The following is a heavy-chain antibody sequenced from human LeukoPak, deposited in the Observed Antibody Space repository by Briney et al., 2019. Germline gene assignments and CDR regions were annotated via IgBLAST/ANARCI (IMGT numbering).Heavy chain of an antibody. CDR3: AKGAIMVIAARLPTATYFDY. D-gene: IGHD6-6*01. J-gene: IGHJ4*02. CDR2: ISGSGGST. CDR1: GFTFSSYA. V-gene: IGHV3-23*01. Sequence: GGSLRLSCAASGFTFSSYAMSWVRQAPGKGLEWVSAISGSGGSTYYADSVKGRFAISRDNSKNTLCLQMNSLRAEDTAVYYCAKGAIMVIAARLPTATYFDYWGQGTLVTVSS.